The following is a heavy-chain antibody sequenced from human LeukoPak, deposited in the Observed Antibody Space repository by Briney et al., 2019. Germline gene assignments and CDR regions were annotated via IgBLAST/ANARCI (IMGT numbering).Heavy chain of an antibody. Sequence: GGSLRLSCAASGFTFSDYSMNWIRQAPGKGLEWISYISSSSGIIYHADSVKGRFAISRDNAKNSLYLQMNSLRAEDTAEYYCASVNYYDSSGYYYKYDAFDIWGQGTMVTVSS. V-gene: IGHV3-48*01. CDR1: GFTFSDYS. CDR3: ASVNYYDSSGYYYKYDAFDI. J-gene: IGHJ3*02. D-gene: IGHD3-22*01. CDR2: ISSSSGII.